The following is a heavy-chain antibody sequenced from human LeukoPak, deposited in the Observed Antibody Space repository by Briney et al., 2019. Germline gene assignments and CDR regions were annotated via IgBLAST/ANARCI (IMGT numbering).Heavy chain of an antibody. V-gene: IGHV3-9*01. CDR3: ARDLPKYSSSWSGITVDAFDI. J-gene: IGHJ3*02. Sequence: GGSLRLSCAASGFTFDDYAMHWVRQAPGKGLEWVSGISWNSGSIGYADSVKGRFTISRDNAKNSLFLQMNSLRAEDRAVYYCARDLPKYSSSWSGITVDAFDIWGQGTMVTVSS. CDR1: GFTFDDYA. CDR2: ISWNSGSI. D-gene: IGHD6-13*01.